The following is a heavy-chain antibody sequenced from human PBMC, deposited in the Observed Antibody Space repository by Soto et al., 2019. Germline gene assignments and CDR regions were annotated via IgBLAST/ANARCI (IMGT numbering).Heavy chain of an antibody. CDR1: GFTFSDYS. D-gene: IGHD6-25*01. CDR3: ARGDSSGVYY. J-gene: IGHJ4*02. CDR2: ISFDGSNK. Sequence: QVQLVESGGGVVQPGRSLRLSCAASGFTFSDYSMHWVRQAPSKGLEWVALISFDGSNKYYADSVKGRFTISRDNSKNTLYLQMNSLRAEDTAVYYRARGDSSGVYYWGQGTLVTVSS. V-gene: IGHV3-30-3*01.